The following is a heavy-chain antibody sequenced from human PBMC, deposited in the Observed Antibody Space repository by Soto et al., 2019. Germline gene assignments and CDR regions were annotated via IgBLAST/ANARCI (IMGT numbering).Heavy chain of an antibody. CDR2: IIPIFGTV. CDR3: AKGAVAGTPTSYYYYGMDV. V-gene: IGHV1-69*14. CDR1: GGTFRTYA. D-gene: IGHD6-19*01. J-gene: IGHJ6*02. Sequence: QVQLLQSGAEVKKPGSSVRVSCEASGGTFRTYAISWVRQAPGQGLEWMGEIIPIFGTVNYAQKFQGRVTITADKYTTNVYMDLRSLRTEDTAVYYCAKGAVAGTPTSYYYYGMDVWGQGTTVTVS.